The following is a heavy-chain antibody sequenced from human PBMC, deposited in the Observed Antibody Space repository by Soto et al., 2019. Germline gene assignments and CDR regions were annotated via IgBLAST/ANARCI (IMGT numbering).Heavy chain of an antibody. CDR3: ARGGSTSCYRCVAFDI. J-gene: IGHJ3*02. CDR1: GGSFSGYY. D-gene: IGHD2-2*01. Sequence: TSETLSLTCAVYGGSFSGYYWSWIRQPPGKGLEWIGEINHSGSTNYNPSLKSRVTISVDTSKNQFSLKLSSVTAADTAVYYCARGGSTSCYRCVAFDIWGQGRMVTVSS. V-gene: IGHV4-34*01. CDR2: INHSGST.